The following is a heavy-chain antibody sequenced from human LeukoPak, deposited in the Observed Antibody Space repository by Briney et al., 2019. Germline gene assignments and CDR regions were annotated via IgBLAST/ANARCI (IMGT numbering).Heavy chain of an antibody. D-gene: IGHD4-23*01. J-gene: IGHJ1*01. Sequence: SETLSLTCAVYGGSFSGYYWSWIRQPPGKGLEWIGEINHSGSTNYNPSLKSRVTISVYTSKNQFSLKLSSVTAAHTAVYYCASYRGAFFQHWGQGTLVTVSS. CDR1: GGSFSGYY. CDR2: INHSGST. CDR3: ASYRGAFFQH. V-gene: IGHV4-34*01.